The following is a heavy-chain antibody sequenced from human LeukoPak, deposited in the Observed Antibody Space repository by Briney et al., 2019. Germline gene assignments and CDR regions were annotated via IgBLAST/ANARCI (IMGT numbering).Heavy chain of an antibody. Sequence: SETLSLTCAVYGGSFSGYYWSWIRQPPGKGLEWIGEINHSGSTNYNPSLKSRVTISVDTSKNQFSLQLNPVTPEDTAVYYCARGYSGYDSYYRLDYWGQGTLVTVSS. CDR1: GGSFSGYY. CDR2: INHSGST. J-gene: IGHJ4*02. V-gene: IGHV4-34*01. CDR3: ARGYSGYDSYYRLDY. D-gene: IGHD5-12*01.